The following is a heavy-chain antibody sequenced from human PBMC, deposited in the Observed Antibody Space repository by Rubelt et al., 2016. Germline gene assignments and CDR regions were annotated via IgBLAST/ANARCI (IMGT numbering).Heavy chain of an antibody. CDR2: FFYSGST. D-gene: IGHD6-19*01. CDR1: GGALSSYY. V-gene: IGHV4-59*08. J-gene: IGHJ4*02. Sequence: QVQLQESGPGLVKPSETLSLTCTVSGGALSSYYWSWIRQPPGKGLEWIGYFFYSGSTKYNPSLKSRVSISVDTSKNQFSLKLNSVTAADTAVYYCARLEYSSGWYPHYWGQGTLVTVSS. CDR3: ARLEYSSGWYPHY.